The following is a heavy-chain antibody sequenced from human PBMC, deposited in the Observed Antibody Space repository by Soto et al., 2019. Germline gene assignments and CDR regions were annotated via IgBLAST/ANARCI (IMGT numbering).Heavy chain of an antibody. Sequence: PSETLSLTCAVYGESFSGYYWSWIRQPPGKGLEWIGEINHSGSTNYNPSLKSRVTISVDTSKNQFSLKLSSVTAADTAVYYCARVPHPVDTAMVRVYGMDVWGQGTTVTVSS. CDR3: ARVPHPVDTAMVRVYGMDV. CDR1: GESFSGYY. V-gene: IGHV4-34*01. D-gene: IGHD5-18*01. J-gene: IGHJ6*02. CDR2: INHSGST.